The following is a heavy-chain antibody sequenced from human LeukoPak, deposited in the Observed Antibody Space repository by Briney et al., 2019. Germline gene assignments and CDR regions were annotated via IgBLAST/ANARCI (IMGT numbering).Heavy chain of an antibody. V-gene: IGHV1-69*05. D-gene: IGHD2-15*01. Sequence: SVKVSCKASGGTFSSYAISWVRQAPGQGLDWMGGIIPIFGTANYAQKFQGRVTITTDESTSTAYMELSSLRSEDTAVYYCARNGYCSGGSCYAPLYYYMDFWGKGTTVTVYS. CDR2: IIPIFGTA. CDR3: ARNGYCSGGSCYAPLYYYMDF. CDR1: GGTFSSYA. J-gene: IGHJ6*03.